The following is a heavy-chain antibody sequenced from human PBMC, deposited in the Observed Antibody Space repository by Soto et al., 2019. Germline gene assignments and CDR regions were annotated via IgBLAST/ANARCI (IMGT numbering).Heavy chain of an antibody. J-gene: IGHJ4*02. V-gene: IGHV4-30-4*01. CDR1: GGSINSGDYY. D-gene: IGHD5-18*01. CDR2: IYYSGST. Sequence: SETLSLTCTVSGGSINSGDYYWSWIRQPPGKGLEWIGYIYYSGSTNCNPSLKSRVTISVDTSKNQFSLKLSSVTAADTAVYYCARASNKRGYSYGPDYWGQGTLVTVSS. CDR3: ARASNKRGYSYGPDY.